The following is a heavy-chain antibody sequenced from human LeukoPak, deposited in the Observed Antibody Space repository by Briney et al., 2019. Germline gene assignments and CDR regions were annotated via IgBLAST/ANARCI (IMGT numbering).Heavy chain of an antibody. CDR2: IGCSGGST. J-gene: IGHJ4*02. V-gene: IGHV3-23*01. CDR3: ATLRPGYCSSTSCPHPYYFDY. CDR1: GFTFSSYA. Sequence: GGSLRLSCAASGFTFSSYAMSWVRQAPGKGLEWVSAIGCSGGSTYYADSVKGRFTISRDNSKNTLYLQMNSLRAEDTAVYYCATLRPGYCSSTSCPHPYYFDYWGQGTLVTVSS. D-gene: IGHD2-2*01.